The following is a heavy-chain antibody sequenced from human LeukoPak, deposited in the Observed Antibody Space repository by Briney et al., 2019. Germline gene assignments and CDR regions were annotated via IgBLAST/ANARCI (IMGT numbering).Heavy chain of an antibody. Sequence: GGSLRLSCAASGFTFSSYSMNWVRQAPGKGLEWVSYISSSRNTMYYADSLKGRFTISRDNSKNTLYLQMNSLRAEDTAVYYCARVNRGDAFDIWGQGTLVTVSS. CDR1: GFTFSSYS. CDR3: ARVNRGDAFDI. D-gene: IGHD3-16*02. J-gene: IGHJ3*02. CDR2: ISSSRNTM. V-gene: IGHV3-48*04.